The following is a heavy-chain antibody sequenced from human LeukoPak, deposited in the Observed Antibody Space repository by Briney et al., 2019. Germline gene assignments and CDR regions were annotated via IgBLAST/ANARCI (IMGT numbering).Heavy chain of an antibody. CDR1: GYTLTRYY. CDR2: INPSGCST. J-gene: IGHJ5*02. Sequence: ASVKVSCKASGYTLTRYYMHWVRQAPGHGLEWIGIINPSGCSTCYAQKLQGRVTMTRDTSTSKVYMELSSLRAADTAVYYCARDTGRGFDPWGQGTLVTVSS. D-gene: IGHD5-24*01. V-gene: IGHV1-46*01. CDR3: ARDTGRGFDP.